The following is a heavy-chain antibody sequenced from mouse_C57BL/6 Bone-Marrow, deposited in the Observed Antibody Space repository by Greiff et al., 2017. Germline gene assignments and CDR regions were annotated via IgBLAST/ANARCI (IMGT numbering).Heavy chain of an antibody. D-gene: IGHD1-2*01. V-gene: IGHV5-9-1*02. CDR3: TRDRDGRDYYAMDY. Sequence: EVKLVESGEGLVKPGGSLKLSCAASGFTFSSYAMSWVRQTPEKRLEWVAYISSGGDYIYYADTVKGRFTISRDNARNTLYLQMSSLKSEDTAMYYCTRDRDGRDYYAMDYWGQGTSVTVSS. J-gene: IGHJ4*01. CDR1: GFTFSSYA. CDR2: ISSGGDYI.